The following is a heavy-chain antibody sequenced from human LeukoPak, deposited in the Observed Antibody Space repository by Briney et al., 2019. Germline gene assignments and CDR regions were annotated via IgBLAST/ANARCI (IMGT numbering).Heavy chain of an antibody. J-gene: IGHJ4*02. CDR3: ARTQVDTAMPVEYPLDY. CDR2: IIPILGIA. V-gene: IGHV1-69*04. CDR1: GYTFTSYG. D-gene: IGHD5-18*01. Sequence: GASVKVSCKASGYTFTSYGISWVRQAPGQGLEWMGRIIPILGIANYAQKFQGRVTITADKSTSTAYMELSSLRSEDTAVYYCARTQVDTAMPVEYPLDYWGQGTLVTVSS.